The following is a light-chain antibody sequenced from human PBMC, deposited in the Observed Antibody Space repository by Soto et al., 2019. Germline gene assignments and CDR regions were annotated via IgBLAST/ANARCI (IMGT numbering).Light chain of an antibody. J-gene: IGKJ5*01. CDR3: RQHYIYPIT. CDR1: QGISSW. V-gene: IGKV1-5*03. Sequence: DIQMTQSPSTLSASVGDRVTITCRASQGISSWLAWYQQKPGKAPKLLIYEASTLESGVSSSFSGSGSGTEFTLTISSLQPDDFATYYCRQHYIYPITFGQGTRLEIK. CDR2: EAS.